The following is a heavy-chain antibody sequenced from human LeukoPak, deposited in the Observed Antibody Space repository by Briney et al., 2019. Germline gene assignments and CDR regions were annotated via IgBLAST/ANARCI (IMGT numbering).Heavy chain of an antibody. J-gene: IGHJ3*02. CDR2: IWYDGSNK. Sequence: PGRSLRLSCAASGFTFSSYGMHWVRQAPGKGLEWVAVIWYDGSNKYYADSVKGRFTISRDNSKNTLYLQMNSLRAGDTAVYYCAREGYDSSGDDAFDIWGQGTMVTVSS. CDR3: AREGYDSSGDDAFDI. CDR1: GFTFSSYG. D-gene: IGHD3-22*01. V-gene: IGHV3-33*01.